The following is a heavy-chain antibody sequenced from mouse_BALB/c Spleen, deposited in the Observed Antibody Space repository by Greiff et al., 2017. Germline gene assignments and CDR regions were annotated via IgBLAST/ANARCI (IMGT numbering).Heavy chain of an antibody. Sequence: EVKVVESGGGLVKPGGSLKLSCAASGFTFSSYAMSWVRQTPEKRLEWVASISSGGSTYYPDSVKGRFTISRDNARNILYLQMSSLRSEDTAMYYCARDWVDYWGQGTTLTVSS. D-gene: IGHD4-1*01. CDR1: GFTFSSYA. V-gene: IGHV5-6-5*01. CDR3: ARDWVDY. J-gene: IGHJ2*01. CDR2: ISSGGST.